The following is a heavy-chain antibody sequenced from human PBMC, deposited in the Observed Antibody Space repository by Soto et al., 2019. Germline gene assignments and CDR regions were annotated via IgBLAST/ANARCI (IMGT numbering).Heavy chain of an antibody. CDR3: AGSPPGVAGRYYFDY. CDR2: IWYDGSNK. Sequence: QVQLVESGGGVVQPGRSLRLSCATSGFAFSNYGMHWVRQAPGKGLEWVALIWYDGSNKYYADSVKGRFTISRDNSKNTLYLQVNSLKAEDTAVYYCAGSPPGVAGRYYFDYWRQRTLVTV. V-gene: IGHV3-33*01. CDR1: GFAFSNYG. D-gene: IGHD6-6*01. J-gene: IGHJ4*02.